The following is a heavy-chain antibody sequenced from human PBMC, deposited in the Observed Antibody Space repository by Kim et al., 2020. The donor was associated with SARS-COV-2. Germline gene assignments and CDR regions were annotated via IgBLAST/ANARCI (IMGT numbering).Heavy chain of an antibody. J-gene: IGHJ4*02. CDR3: AKDHESSGWPTFDY. D-gene: IGHD3-22*01. V-gene: IGHV3-30*07. Sequence: ADSVNGRLPVARDNARNTLFLQMVSLRAEDTALYYCAKDHESSGWPTFDYWGQGTLVTVSS.